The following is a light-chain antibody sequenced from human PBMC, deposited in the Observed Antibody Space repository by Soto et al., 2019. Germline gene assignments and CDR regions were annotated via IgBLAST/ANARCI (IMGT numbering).Light chain of an antibody. Sequence: EFVLTQSPGTLSLSPGERATLSCRASQTVRNNYLAWYQQKPGQAPRLLIYDASSRATGIPDRFSGGGSGTDFTLTIDRLEPEDFAMYYCQQYSDSPPTFGQGTKVDIK. J-gene: IGKJ1*01. CDR1: QTVRNNY. CDR2: DAS. V-gene: IGKV3-20*01. CDR3: QQYSDSPPT.